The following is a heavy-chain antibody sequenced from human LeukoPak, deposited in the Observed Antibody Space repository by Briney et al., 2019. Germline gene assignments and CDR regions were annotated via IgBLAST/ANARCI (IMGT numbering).Heavy chain of an antibody. Sequence: PGGSLRLSCAASGFTFSSYSMNWVRQAPGKGLEWVSSISSSSSYIYYADSVKGRFTISRDNAKNTLYLQMNSLRAEDTAVYYCAKSSPRGYCSSTSCYTREILVYWGQGTLVTVSS. CDR3: AKSSPRGYCSSTSCYTREILVY. CDR1: GFTFSSYS. V-gene: IGHV3-21*04. J-gene: IGHJ4*02. D-gene: IGHD2-2*02. CDR2: ISSSSSYI.